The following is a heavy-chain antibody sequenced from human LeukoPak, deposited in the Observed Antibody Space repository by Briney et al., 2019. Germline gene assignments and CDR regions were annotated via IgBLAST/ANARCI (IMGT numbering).Heavy chain of an antibody. CDR3: ARDSGYGSEINWFDP. Sequence: ASVKVSCMASGGTFSSYAISWVRPAPGQGLECVGRIIPIFGIANYAQKFQGSVTITAEKSTSTAYMELSSLRSEDTAVYYCARDSGYGSEINWFDPWGQGTLVTVSS. CDR1: GGTFSSYA. V-gene: IGHV1-69*04. D-gene: IGHD3-10*01. J-gene: IGHJ5*02. CDR2: IIPIFGIA.